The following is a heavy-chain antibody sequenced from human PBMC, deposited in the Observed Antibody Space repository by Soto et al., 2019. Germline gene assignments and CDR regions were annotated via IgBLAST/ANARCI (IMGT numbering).Heavy chain of an antibody. CDR1: GYTFTSYA. Sequence: ASVKVSCKASGYTFTSYAMHWVRQAPGQRLEWMGWINDGNGNTKYSQKFQGRVTITRDTSAITAYMELSSLRSEDTAVYSCARDLPITVVTRYFYYGMDDWGQGPPVTVSS. CDR3: ARDLPITVVTRYFYYGMDD. J-gene: IGHJ6*02. D-gene: IGHD2-21*02. CDR2: INDGNGNT. V-gene: IGHV1-3*01.